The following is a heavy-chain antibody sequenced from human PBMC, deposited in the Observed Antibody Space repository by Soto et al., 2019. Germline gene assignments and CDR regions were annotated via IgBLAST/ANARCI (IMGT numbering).Heavy chain of an antibody. CDR2: SRNKANSYST. V-gene: IGHV3-72*01. CDR3: ARFSGSYTRGLDY. D-gene: IGHD1-26*01. Sequence: EVQLVESGGGLVQPGGSLRLSCAASGFTFSDHYMDWVRQAPGKGLEWVGRSRNKANSYSTEYAASVKGRFTISRDESKNSLYPQMNSLKTEDTAVYYCARFSGSYTRGLDYWGQGTLVTVSS. CDR1: GFTFSDHY. J-gene: IGHJ4*02.